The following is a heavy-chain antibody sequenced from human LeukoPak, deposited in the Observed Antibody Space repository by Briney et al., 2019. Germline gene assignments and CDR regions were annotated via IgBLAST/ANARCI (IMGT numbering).Heavy chain of an antibody. Sequence: GESLKISCQHSEYSFPNYCIGWVRQMPGKGLEWMGIIYPDDSDTRYSPSFQGQVTISADKSISTAYLQWSSLKASDTAMYYCARSDSNYVGGFDYWGQGTLVTVSS. D-gene: IGHD4-11*01. CDR2: IYPDDSDT. CDR1: EYSFPNYC. V-gene: IGHV5-51*01. CDR3: ARSDSNYVGGFDY. J-gene: IGHJ4*02.